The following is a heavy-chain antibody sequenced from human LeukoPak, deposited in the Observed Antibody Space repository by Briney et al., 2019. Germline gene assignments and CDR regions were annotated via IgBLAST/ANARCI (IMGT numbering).Heavy chain of an antibody. V-gene: IGHV3-53*01. D-gene: IGHD1-26*01. Sequence: GGSLRLSCAASGFTVSSNYMSWVRQAPGKGLEWVSVIYSGGSTYYADSVKGRFTISRDNSKNTLYLQMNSLRAEDTAVYYCAIERVEWELSDYWGQGTLVTVSS. CDR1: GFTVSSNY. J-gene: IGHJ4*02. CDR2: IYSGGST. CDR3: AIERVEWELSDY.